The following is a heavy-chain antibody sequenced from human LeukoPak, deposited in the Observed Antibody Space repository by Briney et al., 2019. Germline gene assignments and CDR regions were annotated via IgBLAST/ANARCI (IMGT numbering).Heavy chain of an antibody. V-gene: IGHV4-34*01. CDR3: ARFDYGANFDY. Sequence: SETLSLTCAVYGGSFSGYYWSWIRQPPGEGLEWIGEINHSGSTNYNPSLKSRVTISVDTSKNQFSLKLSSVTAADTAVYYCARFDYGANFDYWGQGTLVIVSS. CDR1: GGSFSGYY. CDR2: INHSGST. D-gene: IGHD4-17*01. J-gene: IGHJ4*02.